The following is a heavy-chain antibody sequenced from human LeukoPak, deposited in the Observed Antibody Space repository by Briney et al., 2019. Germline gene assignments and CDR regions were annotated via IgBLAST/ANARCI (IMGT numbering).Heavy chain of an antibody. Sequence: ASVKVSCKASGGTFISYAISWVRQAPGQGLEWMGGIIPIFGTANYAQKFQGRVTITADESTSTAYMELSSLRSEDTAVYYCARSYGDYVDWFDPWGQGTLVTVSS. CDR3: ARSYGDYVDWFDP. J-gene: IGHJ5*02. CDR1: GGTFISYA. D-gene: IGHD4-17*01. CDR2: IIPIFGTA. V-gene: IGHV1-69*13.